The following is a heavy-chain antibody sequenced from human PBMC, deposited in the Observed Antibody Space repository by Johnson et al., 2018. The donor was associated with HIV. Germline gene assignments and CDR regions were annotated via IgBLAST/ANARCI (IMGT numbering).Heavy chain of an antibody. V-gene: IGHV3-23*04. J-gene: IGHJ3*02. CDR1: GFTLYKYV. CDR2: ISGSGGST. CDR3: AKDWRRSSTWLRPDAFDI. Sequence: EVQLVESGGGVVQPGRSLRLSCAASGFTLYKYVMYWARQAPGKGLEWVSAISGSGGSTYYADSVKGRFTISRDNSKNTLYLQMNSLRAEDTAVYYCAKDWRRSSTWLRPDAFDIWGQGTMVTVSS. D-gene: IGHD6-13*01.